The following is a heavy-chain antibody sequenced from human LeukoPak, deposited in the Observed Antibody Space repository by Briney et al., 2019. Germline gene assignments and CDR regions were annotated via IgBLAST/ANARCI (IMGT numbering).Heavy chain of an antibody. CDR2: IHHSGHT. J-gene: IGHJ6*03. Sequence: PSGTLSLTCTVSGDSISDYHWTWIRQTPEKGLEWIGYIHHSGHTYYNPSLKSRVTISVDMSKNQFSLSLISVTAADTAVYYCARVGDCSGGTCYYHYYMDVWGKGTTVTVSS. CDR1: GDSISDYH. D-gene: IGHD2-15*01. CDR3: ARVGDCSGGTCYYHYYMDV. V-gene: IGHV4-59*01.